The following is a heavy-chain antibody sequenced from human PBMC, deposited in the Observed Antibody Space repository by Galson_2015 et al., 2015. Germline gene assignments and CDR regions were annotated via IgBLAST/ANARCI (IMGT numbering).Heavy chain of an antibody. V-gene: IGHV1-69*13. CDR2: IIPIFGTA. CDR1: GCTFSSYA. D-gene: IGHD4-17*01. J-gene: IGHJ6*03. CDR3: ASAPSGDLPYYSYYYMDV. Sequence: SVKVSCKASGCTFSSYAISWVRQAPGQGLEWMGGIIPIFGTANYAQKFQGRVTITADESTSTAYMELSSLRSEDTAVYYCASAPSGDLPYYSYYYMDVWGKGTTVTVSS.